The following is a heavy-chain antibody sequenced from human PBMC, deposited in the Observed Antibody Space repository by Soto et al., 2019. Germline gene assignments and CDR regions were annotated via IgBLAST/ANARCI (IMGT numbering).Heavy chain of an antibody. CDR1: GFTFSNYW. CDR2: IKEDGSET. V-gene: IGHV3-7*01. J-gene: IGHJ4*02. CDR3: EAPPG. Sequence: EVQLVESGGGLVQPGGSLRLSCAASGFTFSNYWVNWVRQAPGKGLEWVTNIKEDGSETYYVDSVKGRFTISRDNAKNALYLQRNSRRAEDTAIYYREAPPGWGQGTLVTVSS.